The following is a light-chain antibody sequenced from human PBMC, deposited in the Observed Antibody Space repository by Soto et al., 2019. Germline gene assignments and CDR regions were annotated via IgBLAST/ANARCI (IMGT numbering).Light chain of an antibody. V-gene: IGKV3-20*01. CDR3: QQYESSVPWT. Sequence: EVVLTQSPGTVSLSPGERATLSCRASQSVTSNYLAWYQQKPGQAPRLLIYAASSRATGIPDRFSGSGSGTACTSSISRLEPADSAVYYCQQYESSVPWTFGQGTKVEIK. CDR2: AAS. CDR1: QSVTSNY. J-gene: IGKJ1*01.